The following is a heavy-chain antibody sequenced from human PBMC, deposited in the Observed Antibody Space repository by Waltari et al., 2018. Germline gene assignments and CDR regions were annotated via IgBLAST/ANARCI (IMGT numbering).Heavy chain of an antibody. Sequence: QVQLQESGPGLVKPSETLSLTCTVSGGSLSSSYWSWIRQPAGKGLAWIGHIYTSGSTSYNPSLKSRVSMSVDTSKNQFSLKLNSVTAADTAVYYCARALASSSWYQPDHYYYYYMDVWGKGTTVTVSS. V-gene: IGHV4-4*07. D-gene: IGHD6-13*01. CDR1: GGSLSSSY. CDR2: IYTSGST. J-gene: IGHJ6*03. CDR3: ARALASSSWYQPDHYYYYYMDV.